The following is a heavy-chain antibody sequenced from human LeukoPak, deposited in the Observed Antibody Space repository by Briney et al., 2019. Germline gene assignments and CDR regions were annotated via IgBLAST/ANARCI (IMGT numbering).Heavy chain of an antibody. CDR2: MYYSGTA. J-gene: IGHJ3*02. CDR3: ARNRVGATSAAFDI. CDR1: GGSIISNTCF. Sequence: PSETLSLTCTVSGGSIISNTCFWAWIRQPPGKGLEWIGSMYYSGTAYYNSSLKSRVTISVDTSRNQFSLKLNSVTAADTAVYYCARNRVGATSAAFDIWGQGTMVTVSS. V-gene: IGHV4-39*01. D-gene: IGHD1-26*01.